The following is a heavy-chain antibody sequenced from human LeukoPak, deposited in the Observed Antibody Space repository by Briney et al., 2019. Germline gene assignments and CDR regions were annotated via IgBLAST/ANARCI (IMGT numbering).Heavy chain of an antibody. Sequence: SSVKVSCKASGGTFSSYAISWVRQAPGQGLEWMGRIIPIFGTANYAQKFQGRVTITTDESTSTAYMELSSLRSEDTVVYYCAREGIAVGGLGYWGQGTLVTVSS. J-gene: IGHJ4*02. D-gene: IGHD6-19*01. CDR3: AREGIAVGGLGY. V-gene: IGHV1-69*05. CDR1: GGTFSSYA. CDR2: IIPIFGTA.